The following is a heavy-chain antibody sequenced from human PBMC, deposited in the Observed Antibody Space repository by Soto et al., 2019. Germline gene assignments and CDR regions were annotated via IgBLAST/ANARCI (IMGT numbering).Heavy chain of an antibody. V-gene: IGHV4-59*08. Sequence: SETLSLTCXVSGGSISSYYWSWIRQPPGKGLEWIGYIYYSGSTNYNPSLKSRVTISVDTSKNQFSLKLSSVTAADTAVYYCARHLTIFGVVMLDAFDIWGQGTMVTVSS. D-gene: IGHD3-3*01. CDR1: GGSISSYY. CDR2: IYYSGST. CDR3: ARHLTIFGVVMLDAFDI. J-gene: IGHJ3*02.